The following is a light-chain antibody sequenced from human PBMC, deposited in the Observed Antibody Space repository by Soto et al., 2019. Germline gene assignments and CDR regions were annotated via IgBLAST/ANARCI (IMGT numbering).Light chain of an antibody. V-gene: IGKV1-9*01. Sequence: DIQLTQSPSFLSASVGDRVTITCRASQGISSYLAWYQQKPGKAPKILIYAASTLQSRVTSRFSGSRSGTEFALTISSLQPEDFATYYCQQLNSYPFTFGGGTNVEIK. J-gene: IGKJ4*01. CDR1: QGISSY. CDR2: AAS. CDR3: QQLNSYPFT.